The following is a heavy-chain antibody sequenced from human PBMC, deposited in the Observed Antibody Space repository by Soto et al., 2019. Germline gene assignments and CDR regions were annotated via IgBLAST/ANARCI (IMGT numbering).Heavy chain of an antibody. CDR3: ASSEGISAYYYGSDV. Sequence: PGESLKISCKGAGYMFSNYWIGLVRPRPGKGLEWGGIIYAGDSDTRYSPSFQCQVTISADTSISTAYLQCSSLQDSHTAMYFCASSEGISAYYYGSDVWGQGTTVTVS. V-gene: IGHV5-51*01. D-gene: IGHD2-21*01. CDR1: GYMFSNYW. J-gene: IGHJ6*02. CDR2: IYAGDSDT.